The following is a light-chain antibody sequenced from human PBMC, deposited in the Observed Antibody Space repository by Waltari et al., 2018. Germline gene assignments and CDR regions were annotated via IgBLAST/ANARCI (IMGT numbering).Light chain of an antibody. V-gene: IGLV2-14*03. CDR3: SSYTSSSTLV. J-gene: IGLJ2*01. Sequence: QSALTQPASVSGSPGQSITISCTGTSSDVGGYNYVSWYQQHPGKAPKLMIYDVSNRPSGVSNRFSGSKSGNTASLTISGLQAEDKADYYYSSYTSSSTLVFGGGTKLTVL. CDR2: DVS. CDR1: SSDVGGYNY.